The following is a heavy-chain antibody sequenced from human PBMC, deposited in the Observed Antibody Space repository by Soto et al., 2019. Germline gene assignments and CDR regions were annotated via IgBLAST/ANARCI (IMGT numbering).Heavy chain of an antibody. CDR1: GFTFSGYW. CDR2: IKQDGSEQ. CDR3: AREAV. Sequence: EVQLVESGGGLVQPGGSLRLSCAASGFTFSGYWMSWVRQAPGKGLEWVANIKQDGSEQFYVDSVKGRFTICRDNAKNSLYLQMNSLRAEDTAVYYCAREAVWGQGTTVTVSS. J-gene: IGHJ6*02. V-gene: IGHV3-7*05.